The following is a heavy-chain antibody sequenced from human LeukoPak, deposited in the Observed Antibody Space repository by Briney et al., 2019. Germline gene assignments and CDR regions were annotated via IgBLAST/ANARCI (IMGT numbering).Heavy chain of an antibody. CDR3: AREVEYYYGSGSHYYYYGMDV. CDR2: ISAYNGNT. V-gene: IGHV1-18*01. J-gene: IGHJ6*02. D-gene: IGHD3-10*01. CDR1: GYTFSTYP. Sequence: ASVKVSCKASGYTFSTYPLNWVRQAPGQGLEWMGWISAYNGNTNYAQKLQGRVTMTTDTSTSTAYMELRSLRSDDTAVYYCAREVEYYYGSGSHYYYYGMDVWGQGTTVTVSS.